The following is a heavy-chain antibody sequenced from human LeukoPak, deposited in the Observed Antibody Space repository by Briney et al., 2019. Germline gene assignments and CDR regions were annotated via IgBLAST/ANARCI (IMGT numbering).Heavy chain of an antibody. J-gene: IGHJ3*02. CDR2: IYSGGST. CDR3: ASSDSSGYYVLGAFDI. Sequence: PGGSLRLSCAASGFTVSSNYMSGVRQAPGKGLEWVSVIYSGGSTYYADSVKGRFTISRDNSKNTLCLQMNSMRAEDTAVYYCASSDSSGYYVLGAFDIWGQGTMVTVSS. D-gene: IGHD3-22*01. CDR1: GFTVSSNY. V-gene: IGHV3-53*01.